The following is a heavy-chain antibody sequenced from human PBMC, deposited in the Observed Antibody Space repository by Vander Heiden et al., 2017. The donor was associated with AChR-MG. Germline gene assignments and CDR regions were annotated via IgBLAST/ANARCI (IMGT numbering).Heavy chain of an antibody. D-gene: IGHD4-17*01. CDR1: GFPCSPYS. V-gene: IGHV3-48*01. J-gene: IGHJ3*02. Sequence: EVQLLESGGGLVQPGESLRLSCAASGFPCSPYSMNWVRQAPGKGLEWVSYISSSSSTIYYADSVKGRFTISRDNAKNSLYLQMNSLRAEDTAVYYCARELNYGGNSRYAFDIWGQGTMVTVSS. CDR3: ARELNYGGNSRYAFDI. CDR2: ISSSSSTI.